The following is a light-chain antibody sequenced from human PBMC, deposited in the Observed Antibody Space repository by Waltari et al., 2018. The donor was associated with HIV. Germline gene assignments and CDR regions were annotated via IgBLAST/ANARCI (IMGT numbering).Light chain of an antibody. J-gene: IGLJ2*01. CDR3: ASWDDSLSGYVV. V-gene: IGLV1-47*01. CDR2: RNN. CDR1: SSHIAGTS. Sequence: QSVLTQPPSASGTPGQRVTISCSGSSSHIAGTSVSWYQQLPQTAPKLLIYRNNQRPSGVPERFSGSKSGTSASMAISGLRSEDEADYYCASWDDSLSGYVVFGGGTKLTVL.